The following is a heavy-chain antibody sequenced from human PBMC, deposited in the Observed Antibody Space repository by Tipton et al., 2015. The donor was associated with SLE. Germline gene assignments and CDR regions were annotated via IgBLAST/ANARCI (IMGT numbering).Heavy chain of an antibody. V-gene: IGHV4-39*07. CDR1: GGSISSSSYY. Sequence: TLSLTCTVSGGSISSSSYYWGWIRQPPGKGLEWIGSIYYSGSTYYNPSLKSRVTMSVDTSKNQFSLKLSSVTAADTAVYYCARVTVVVIAPDYWGQGTLVTVSS. CDR3: ARVTVVVIAPDY. J-gene: IGHJ4*02. D-gene: IGHD2-21*01. CDR2: IYYSGST.